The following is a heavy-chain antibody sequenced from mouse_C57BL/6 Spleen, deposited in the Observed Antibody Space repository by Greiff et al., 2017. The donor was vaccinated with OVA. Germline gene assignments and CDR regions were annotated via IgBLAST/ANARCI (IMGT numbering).Heavy chain of an antibody. Sequence: QVQLQQSGAELVMPGASVKLSCKASGYTFTSYWMHWVKQRPGQGLEWIGEIDPSDSYTNYNQKFKGKSTLTVDKSSSTAYMQLSSLTSEDSAVYYCANWDERGYFDYWGQGTTLTVSS. CDR3: ANWDERGYFDY. V-gene: IGHV1-69*01. CDR2: IDPSDSYT. D-gene: IGHD4-1*01. J-gene: IGHJ2*01. CDR1: GYTFTSYW.